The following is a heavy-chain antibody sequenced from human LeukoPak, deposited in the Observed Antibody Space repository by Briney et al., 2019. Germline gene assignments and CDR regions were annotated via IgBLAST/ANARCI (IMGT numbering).Heavy chain of an antibody. Sequence: ASVKVSCKASGYTFTGYYMHWVRQAPGQGLERMGWINPNSGGTSYAQKFQGRVTMTRDTSISTAYMELSRLRSDDTAVYYCARGYCSGGSCSHDYWGQGTLVTVSS. CDR3: ARGYCSGGSCSHDY. CDR1: GYTFTGYY. V-gene: IGHV1-2*02. CDR2: INPNSGGT. J-gene: IGHJ4*02. D-gene: IGHD2-15*01.